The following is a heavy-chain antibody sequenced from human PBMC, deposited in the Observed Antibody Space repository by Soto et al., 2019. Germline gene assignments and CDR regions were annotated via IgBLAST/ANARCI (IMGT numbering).Heavy chain of an antibody. D-gene: IGHD1-1*01. Sequence: EVHLVESGGGLVKPGGSLRLSCEASGFPFSITGMNWVRQAPGKGLELVSSINSGSSYIDYAGSVKGRLTISRDNAKNSLYLQMNHLGDDDTGVCYCADDGAAWSVMDVLGEGTTVTVSS. V-gene: IGHV3-21*01. CDR3: ADDGAAWSVMDV. CDR1: GFPFSITG. J-gene: IGHJ6*03. CDR2: INSGSSYI.